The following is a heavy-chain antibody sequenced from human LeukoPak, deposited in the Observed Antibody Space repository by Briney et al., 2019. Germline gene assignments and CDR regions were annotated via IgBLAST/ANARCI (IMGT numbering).Heavy chain of an antibody. CDR2: IYYSGST. CDR3: ARQSAAAGDFDY. V-gene: IGHV4-59*08. Sequence: SETLSLTCTVSGGSISSYYWSWIRQPPGKGLEWIGYIYYSGSTNYNPSLMRRVSISVDTSKNQFSLKRSSVPAADTAVYYCARQSAAAGDFDYWGQGTLVTVSS. J-gene: IGHJ4*02. D-gene: IGHD6-13*01. CDR1: GGSISSYY.